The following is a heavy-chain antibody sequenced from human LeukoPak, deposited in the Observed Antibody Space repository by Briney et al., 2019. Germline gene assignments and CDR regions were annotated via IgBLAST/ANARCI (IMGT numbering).Heavy chain of an antibody. CDR2: INPNRCVT. J-gene: IGHJ6*02. CDR1: EYTFTGYY. Sequence: GASVKVSCKAYEYTFTGYYIHWVRQAPGQGLEWMGSINPNRCVTNYAQKFQDRVTMTRDTSISTTYKHLSRLKSDDTAIYYCARDAGGMDVWGQGTTVTVSS. CDR3: ARDAGGMDV. V-gene: IGHV1-2*02. D-gene: IGHD3-10*01.